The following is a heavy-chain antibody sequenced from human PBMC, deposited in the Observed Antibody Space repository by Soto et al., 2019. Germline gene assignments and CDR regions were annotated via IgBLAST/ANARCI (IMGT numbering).Heavy chain of an antibody. Sequence: SETLSLTCTVSGGSISSGDYYWSWIRQPPGKGLEWIGYIYYSGSTYYNPSLKSRVTISVDTSKNQFSLKLSSVTAADTAVYYCARGSLHDYGDSNWFDPWGQGTLVTVSS. D-gene: IGHD4-17*01. CDR2: IYYSGST. V-gene: IGHV4-30-4*01. CDR3: ARGSLHDYGDSNWFDP. J-gene: IGHJ5*02. CDR1: GGSISSGDYY.